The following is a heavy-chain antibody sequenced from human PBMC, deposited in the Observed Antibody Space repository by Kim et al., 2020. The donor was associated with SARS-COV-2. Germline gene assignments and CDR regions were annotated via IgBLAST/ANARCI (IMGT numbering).Heavy chain of an antibody. D-gene: IGHD6-13*01. J-gene: IGHJ4*02. CDR1: GGSLSTYY. Sequence: SETLSLTCTVSGGSLSTYYWGLIRQAPGKGLEWIGYIYSSGSTNYNPSLKSRLTISVDTSKNQFFLRLNSVTAADSAIYYCARDSGLAAGVAFGFWGQGALVTVS. V-gene: IGHV4-59*01. CDR2: IYSSGST. CDR3: ARDSGLAAGVAFGF.